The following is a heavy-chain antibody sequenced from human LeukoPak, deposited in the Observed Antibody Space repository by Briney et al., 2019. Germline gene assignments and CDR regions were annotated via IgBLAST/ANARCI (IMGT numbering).Heavy chain of an antibody. V-gene: IGHV1-3*01. CDR1: GYTFTSYA. Sequence: ASVNVSCKASGYTFTSYAMHWVRQAPGQRLEWMGWINAGNGNTKYSQKFQGRVTITRDTSASTAYMELSSLRSEDTAVYYCGGSSWYKAAFDIWGQGTMVTVSS. CDR2: INAGNGNT. CDR3: GGSSWYKAAFDI. D-gene: IGHD6-13*01. J-gene: IGHJ3*02.